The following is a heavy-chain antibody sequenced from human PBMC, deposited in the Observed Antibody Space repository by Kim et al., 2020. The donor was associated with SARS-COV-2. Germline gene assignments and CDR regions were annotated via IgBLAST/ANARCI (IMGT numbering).Heavy chain of an antibody. Sequence: GGSLRLSCRGSGYSFSSYGLHWVRQAPGKGLEWVAVVSNDGSIDHYADSARGRFTISRDNSKNTLYLQMDNLRPEDTAVYYCANWPPYPTGYWGQGTLV. D-gene: IGHD6-25*01. CDR3: ANWPPYPTGY. CDR1: GYSFSSYG. CDR2: VSNDGSID. J-gene: IGHJ1*01. V-gene: IGHV3-30*18.